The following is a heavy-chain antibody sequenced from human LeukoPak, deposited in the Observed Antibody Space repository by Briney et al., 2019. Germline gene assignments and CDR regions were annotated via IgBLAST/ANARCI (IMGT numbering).Heavy chain of an antibody. Sequence: PGGSLRLSCAASGFTFSSYAMHWVRQAPGKGLEWVAVIWFDGSKEYYADSAKGRFTISRDNPKNTVYLQMNSLRVEDTAVYYCARVVGVTEGWGYFDYWGQGALVTVSS. CDR1: GFTFSSYA. D-gene: IGHD2-21*02. CDR3: ARVVGVTEGWGYFDY. J-gene: IGHJ4*02. CDR2: IWFDGSKE. V-gene: IGHV3-33*08.